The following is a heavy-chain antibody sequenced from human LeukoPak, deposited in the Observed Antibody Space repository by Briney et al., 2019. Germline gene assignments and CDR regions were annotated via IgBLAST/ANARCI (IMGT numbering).Heavy chain of an antibody. CDR3: ARTPGYSYGYKRDYYYYMDV. Sequence: GESLKISCKGSGYSFTSYWIGWVRQMPGKGLEWMGIIYPGDSDTRYSPSFQGQVTISADKSISTAYLQWSSLKASDTAMYYCARTPGYSYGYKRDYYYYMDVRGKGTTVTVSS. CDR2: IYPGDSDT. J-gene: IGHJ6*03. D-gene: IGHD5-18*01. CDR1: GYSFTSYW. V-gene: IGHV5-51*01.